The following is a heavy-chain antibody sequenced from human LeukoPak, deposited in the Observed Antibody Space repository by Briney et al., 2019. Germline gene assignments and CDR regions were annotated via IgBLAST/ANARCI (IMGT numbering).Heavy chain of an antibody. CDR2: SRNKVNSYTT. V-gene: IGHV3-72*01. CDR3: VRVVGEGHFDY. D-gene: IGHD2-21*01. Sequence: QPGGSLRLSCAASGFIFSDHYMDWVRQAPGKGLEWVGRSRNKVNSYTTEYAASVKGRFSISRDASKNSLYLQMNSLKTEDTAVYYCVRVVGEGHFDYWGQGTLVTVSS. J-gene: IGHJ4*02. CDR1: GFIFSDHY.